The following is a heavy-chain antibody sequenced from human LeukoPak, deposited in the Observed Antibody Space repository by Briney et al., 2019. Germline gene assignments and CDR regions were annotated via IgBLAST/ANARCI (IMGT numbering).Heavy chain of an antibody. J-gene: IGHJ6*02. V-gene: IGHV3-33*06. Sequence: GGSLRLSCVASGFTFSNCGMHWVRQAPGKGLEWVAMIWYDGSERNYRDSVEGRFTISRDNSKNTLYLQMNSLRAEDTAVYYCAKVVRRGYYYYGMDVWGQGTTVTVSS. CDR1: GFTFSNCG. D-gene: IGHD3-10*01. CDR2: IWYDGSER. CDR3: AKVVRRGYYYYGMDV.